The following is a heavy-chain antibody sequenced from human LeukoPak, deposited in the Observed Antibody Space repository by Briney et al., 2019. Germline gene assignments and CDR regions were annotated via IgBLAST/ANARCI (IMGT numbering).Heavy chain of an antibody. J-gene: IGHJ3*02. CDR1: GFTFSSYW. Sequence: GGSLRLSCAASGFTFSSYWMSWVRQAPGKGLEWVANIKQDGSEKYYVDSVKGRFTIPRDNAKNSLYLQMNSLRAEDTAVYYCARRQFNWGSAFDIWGQGTMVTVSS. CDR3: ARRQFNWGSAFDI. D-gene: IGHD7-27*01. V-gene: IGHV3-7*01. CDR2: IKQDGSEK.